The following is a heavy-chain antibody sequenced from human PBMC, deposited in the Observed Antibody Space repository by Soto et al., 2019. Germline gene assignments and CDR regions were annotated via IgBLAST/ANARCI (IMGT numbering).Heavy chain of an antibody. V-gene: IGHV1-69*12. J-gene: IGHJ6*02. CDR2: IIPIFGTA. D-gene: IGHD2-2*01. Sequence: QVQLVQSGAEVKKPGSSVKVSCKASGGTFSSYAISWVRQAPGQGLEWMGGIIPIFGTANYAQKFQGRVTSXAXEXXSTAYMDLSSLRSEDTAVYYWARVWFLVFVLVPGALHGVDVWGRGTTVTVAS. CDR1: GGTFSSYA. CDR3: ARVWFLVFVLVPGALHGVDV.